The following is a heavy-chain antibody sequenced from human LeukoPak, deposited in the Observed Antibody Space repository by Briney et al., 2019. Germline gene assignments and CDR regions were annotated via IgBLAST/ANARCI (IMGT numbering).Heavy chain of an antibody. CDR3: AKVSSPGYYYYYYYMDV. Sequence: GGSLRLSCAASGFTFDDYAVHWVRQAPGKGLEWVSGISWNSGSIGYADSVKGRFTISRDNAKNSLYLQMNSLRAEDTALYYCAKVSSPGYYYYYYYMDVWGKGTTVTVSS. J-gene: IGHJ6*03. V-gene: IGHV3-9*01. CDR2: ISWNSGSI. D-gene: IGHD2-15*01. CDR1: GFTFDDYA.